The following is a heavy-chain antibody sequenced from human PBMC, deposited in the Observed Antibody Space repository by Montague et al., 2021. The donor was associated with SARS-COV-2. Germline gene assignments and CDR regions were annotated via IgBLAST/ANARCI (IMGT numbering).Heavy chain of an antibody. V-gene: IGHV6-1*01. J-gene: IGHJ4*02. CDR3: ARELRRIIMIVDIRGFDY. Sequence: CAISGDSVVGLRRRSEWHTSALQSRLECVCRLYYKSKWYNDYAVSVKSRITINPDTSKNQFSLQLNSVTAEDTAVYYCARELRRIIMIVDIRGFDYWGQGALVTVSS. D-gene: IGHD3-22*01. CDR1: GDSVVGLRRR. CDR2: LYYKSKWYN.